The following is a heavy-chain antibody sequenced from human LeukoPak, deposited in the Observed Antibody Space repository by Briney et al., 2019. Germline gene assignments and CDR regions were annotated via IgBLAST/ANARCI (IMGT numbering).Heavy chain of an antibody. CDR1: GFTFSSYS. CDR2: ISSASTYI. J-gene: IGHJ4*02. CDR3: ARLVWDTTMADGDIDS. Sequence: KPGGSLRLSCAASGFTFSSYSMNWVRQAPGKGLEWVSSISSASTYIYYADSAKGRFTISRDNAKNSLYLQMNSLRAEDTAMYYCARLVWDTTMADGDIDSWGQGTLLIVSS. V-gene: IGHV3-21*01. D-gene: IGHD5-18*01.